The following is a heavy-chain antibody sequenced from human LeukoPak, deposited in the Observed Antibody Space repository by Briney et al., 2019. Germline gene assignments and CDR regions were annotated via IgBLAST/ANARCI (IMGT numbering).Heavy chain of an antibody. CDR2: IYTSGST. CDR1: GGSISSGSYY. Sequence: PSETLSLTCTVSGGSISSGSYYWSWIRQPAGKGLEWIGRIYTSGSTNYNPSLKSRVTISVDTSKNQFSLKLSSVTAADTAVYYCARDPRRLGYCSSTSCYLLGNWFDPWGQGTLVTVSS. J-gene: IGHJ5*02. CDR3: ARDPRRLGYCSSTSCYLLGNWFDP. V-gene: IGHV4-61*02. D-gene: IGHD2-2*01.